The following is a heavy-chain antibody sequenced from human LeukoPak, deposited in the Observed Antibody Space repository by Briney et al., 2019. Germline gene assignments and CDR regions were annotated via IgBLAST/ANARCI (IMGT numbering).Heavy chain of an antibody. J-gene: IGHJ4*02. CDR3: ARFRSYSSSWYVCDY. CDR2: IYTGGST. Sequence: PSETLSLTCTVSAGSISSYYWSCIRQPPGEGLEWIGSIYTGGSTNSNHSLKIRVPFTVDTSKNHFSVKLSSVTAAHTAVYYCARFRSYSSSWYVCDYWGQGTLVSVPS. D-gene: IGHD6-13*01. CDR1: AGSISSYY. V-gene: IGHV4-4*09.